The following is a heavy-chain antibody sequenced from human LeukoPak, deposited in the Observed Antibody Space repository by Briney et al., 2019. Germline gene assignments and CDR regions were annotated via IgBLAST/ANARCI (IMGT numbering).Heavy chain of an antibody. Sequence: ASVKVSCKASGYTFTNYGISWMRQAPGQGLERMGWITTYNGYTNYAQKFQGRVTMTTDTSTSTAYMELRSLRSDDAAVYYRARLSGSYYIFDYWGQGTLVTVSS. CDR3: ARLSGSYYIFDY. CDR1: GYTFTNYG. CDR2: ITTYNGYT. V-gene: IGHV1-18*01. D-gene: IGHD1-26*01. J-gene: IGHJ4*02.